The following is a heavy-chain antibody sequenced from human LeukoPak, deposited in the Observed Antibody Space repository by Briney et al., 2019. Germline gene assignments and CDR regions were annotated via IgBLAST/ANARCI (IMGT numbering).Heavy chain of an antibody. Sequence: ASVKVSCKVSGYTLTELSMHWVRHAPGKGLEWMGGFDPEDGETIYAQKFQGRVTMTEDTSTDTAYMELSSLRSEDTAVYYCATKKHYGILTGYSGWFDYWGQGTLVTVSS. CDR2: FDPEDGET. CDR1: GYTLTELS. V-gene: IGHV1-24*01. D-gene: IGHD3-9*01. CDR3: ATKKHYGILTGYSGWFDY. J-gene: IGHJ4*02.